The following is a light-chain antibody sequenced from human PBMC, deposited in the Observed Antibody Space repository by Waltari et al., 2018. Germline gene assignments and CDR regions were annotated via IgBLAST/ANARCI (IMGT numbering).Light chain of an antibody. CDR3: QHYVRLPVT. CDR2: GAS. CDR1: QRVGRS. Sequence: EIVLTQSPGTLSLSPGERATLSCRASQRVGRSLAWYQQKPGQAPRLLIYGASSRATGVPDRFSGSGSGTDFSLTISRLEPEDFAVYYCQHYVRLPVTFGQGTKVEIK. J-gene: IGKJ1*01. V-gene: IGKV3-20*01.